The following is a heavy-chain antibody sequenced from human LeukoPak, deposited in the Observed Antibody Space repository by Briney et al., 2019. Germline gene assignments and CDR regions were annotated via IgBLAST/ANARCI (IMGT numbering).Heavy chain of an antibody. J-gene: IGHJ3*02. D-gene: IGHD3-16*02. CDR3: ALNGREVPSGAFDI. V-gene: IGHV3-23*01. Sequence: GGSLRLSCAASGFTFSNYAMSWVRQAPGKGLEWVSAISGSGGSTYYADSVKGRFTISRDNSENTLYLQMNSLRAEDTAVYYCALNGREVPSGAFDIWGQGTMVTVSS. CDR1: GFTFSNYA. CDR2: ISGSGGST.